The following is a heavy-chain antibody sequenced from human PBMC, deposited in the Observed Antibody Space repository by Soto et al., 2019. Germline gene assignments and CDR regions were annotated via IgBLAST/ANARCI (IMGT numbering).Heavy chain of an antibody. CDR2: ISYDGRNK. CDR3: AKDGGEWLLLNWYFDL. Sequence: QVQLVESGGGVVQPGRSLRLSCAASGFTFSSYGMHWVRQAPGKGLEWVAVISYDGRNKNYADSVKGRFTISREYLQMNNLRAEDTAVYYCAKDGGEWLLLNWYFDLWGRGTLVTDSS. D-gene: IGHD6-19*01. V-gene: IGHV3-30*18. CDR1: GFTFSSYG. J-gene: IGHJ2*01.